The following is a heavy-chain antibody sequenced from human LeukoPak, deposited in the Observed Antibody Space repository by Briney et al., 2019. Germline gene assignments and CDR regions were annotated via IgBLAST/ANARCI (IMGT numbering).Heavy chain of an antibody. J-gene: IGHJ4*02. CDR2: IIPIFGTA. CDR3: ARDPQGGDIVVAKYFDY. Sequence: ASVKVSSKASGGTFSSYAISWVRQAPGQGLEWMGGIIPIFGTANYAQKFQGRVTITADESTSTAYMELSSLRSEDTAVYYCARDPQGGDIVVAKYFDYWGQGTLVTVSS. CDR1: GGTFSSYA. D-gene: IGHD3-22*01. V-gene: IGHV1-69*01.